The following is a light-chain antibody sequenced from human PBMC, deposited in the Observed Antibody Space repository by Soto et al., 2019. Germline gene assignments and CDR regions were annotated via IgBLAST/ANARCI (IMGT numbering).Light chain of an antibody. J-gene: IGKJ1*01. V-gene: IGKV1-39*01. Sequence: DIQMTQSPSSLSASVGDRVTITCRASQSISSYLTWYQQKPGKAPKLLIYAASSLQSGVPSRFSGGGSGTVCTLTISSLQPEDFATYYCQQSYSTAWTCGQGTKVEIK. CDR1: QSISSY. CDR2: AAS. CDR3: QQSYSTAWT.